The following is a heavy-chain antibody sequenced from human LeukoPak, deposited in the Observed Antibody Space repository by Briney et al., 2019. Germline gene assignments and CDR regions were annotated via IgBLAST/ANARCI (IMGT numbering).Heavy chain of an antibody. CDR3: ARSPGRTNRFDY. D-gene: IGHD1-14*01. J-gene: IGHJ4*02. CDR2: IYPGDSDA. CDR1: GYTFSSYW. V-gene: IGHV5-51*03. Sequence: PGESLNISCKGSGYTFSSYWTGWVRQMPGKGLELMGIIYPGDSDARYRPSFQGQVIISVDKSINTAYLQWSSLKASDTAMYYCARSPGRTNRFDYWGLGTLVTASS.